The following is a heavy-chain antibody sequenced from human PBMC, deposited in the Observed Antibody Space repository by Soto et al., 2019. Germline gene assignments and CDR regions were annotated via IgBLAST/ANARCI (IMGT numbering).Heavy chain of an antibody. D-gene: IGHD4-17*01. CDR1: GGSISSYY. Sequence: SETLSLTCTVSGGSISSYYWSWIRQPPGKGLEWIGYIYYSGSTNYNPSLKSRVTISVDTSKNQFSLKLSSVTAADTAVYYCARLSYGGIKYYYYYYGMDVWGQGTTVTVSS. V-gene: IGHV4-59*01. CDR2: IYYSGST. CDR3: ARLSYGGIKYYYYYYGMDV. J-gene: IGHJ6*02.